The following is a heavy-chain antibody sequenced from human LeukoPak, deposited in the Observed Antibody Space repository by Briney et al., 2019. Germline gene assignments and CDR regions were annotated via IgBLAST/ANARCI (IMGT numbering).Heavy chain of an antibody. CDR3: VRGFYYDSSGLGDY. Sequence: GGSLRPSCAASGFTVSSNYMSWVRQAPGKGLEWVSVIYSGDTTYYADSVKGRFTISRDNSKNTLYLQMNSLRAEDTSVYYCVRGFYYDSSGLGDYWGQGTLVTVSS. D-gene: IGHD3-22*01. CDR2: IYSGDTT. J-gene: IGHJ4*02. CDR1: GFTVSSNY. V-gene: IGHV3-66*01.